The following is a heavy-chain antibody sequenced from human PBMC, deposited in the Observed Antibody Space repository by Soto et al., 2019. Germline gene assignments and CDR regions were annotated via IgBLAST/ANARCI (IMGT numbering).Heavy chain of an antibody. Sequence: QVQLVESGGGVVQPGRSLRLSCAASGFTFSSYGMHWVRQAPGKGLEWVAVISYDGSNKYYADSVKGRFTISRDNSKNTLYLQMNSLRAEDTAVYYCAKVFSSGWVNWFDPWGQGTLVTVSS. CDR1: GFTFSSYG. J-gene: IGHJ5*02. D-gene: IGHD6-19*01. CDR3: AKVFSSGWVNWFDP. CDR2: ISYDGSNK. V-gene: IGHV3-30*18.